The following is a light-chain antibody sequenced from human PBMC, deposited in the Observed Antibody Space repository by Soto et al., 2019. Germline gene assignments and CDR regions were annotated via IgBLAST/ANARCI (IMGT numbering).Light chain of an antibody. Sequence: EIVLTQSPGTLSLSPGERATLSCRASQSVSSSYLAWYQQRPGQAPRLLIYAASSRATGIPDRFSGSGSGTAFTLTISRLEPEDFAVYYCQQYGSSLFTFGPGTKVDIK. CDR1: QSVSSSY. V-gene: IGKV3-20*01. J-gene: IGKJ3*01. CDR3: QQYGSSLFT. CDR2: AAS.